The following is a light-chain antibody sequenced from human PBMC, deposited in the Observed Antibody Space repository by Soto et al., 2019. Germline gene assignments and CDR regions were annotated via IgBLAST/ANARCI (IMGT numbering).Light chain of an antibody. CDR2: AAS. V-gene: IGKV1-39*01. Sequence: DIQMTQSPSSLSASVGDRVTITCQSSQSISSYLNWYQQKPGKAPKLLIYAASSLQSGVPSRVSGSGSGTDFTLTSSSLQPEDFATYYCQQSYSTPGYTGGQGTKLEIK. CDR3: QQSYSTPGYT. J-gene: IGKJ2*01. CDR1: QSISSY.